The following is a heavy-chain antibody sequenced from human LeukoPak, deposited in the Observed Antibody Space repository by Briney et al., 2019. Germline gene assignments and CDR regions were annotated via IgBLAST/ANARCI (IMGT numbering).Heavy chain of an antibody. V-gene: IGHV1-69*13. D-gene: IGHD6-13*01. Sequence: SVKVSCKASGGTFSSYAISWVRQAPGQGLEWMGGIIPIFGTANYAQKFQGRVTITADESTSTAYMELSSLRSGDTAVYYCARWAALCNDHWGQGTLVTVSS. CDR2: IIPIFGTA. CDR1: GGTFSSYA. J-gene: IGHJ4*02. CDR3: ARWAALCNDH.